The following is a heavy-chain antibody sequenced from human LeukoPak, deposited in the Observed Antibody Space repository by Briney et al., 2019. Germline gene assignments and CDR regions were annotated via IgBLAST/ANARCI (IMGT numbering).Heavy chain of an antibody. V-gene: IGHV7-4-1*02. J-gene: IGHJ4*02. D-gene: IGHD6-19*01. CDR2: INTNTGNP. CDR3: ARRSEAGLDY. Sequence: ASVKVSCKASGYTFTSYGISWVRQAPGQGLEWMGWINTNTGNPTYAQEFTGRFVFSLDTSVSTAYLQISSLKAEDIAVYYCARRSEAGLDYWGQGTLVTVSS. CDR1: GYTFTSYG.